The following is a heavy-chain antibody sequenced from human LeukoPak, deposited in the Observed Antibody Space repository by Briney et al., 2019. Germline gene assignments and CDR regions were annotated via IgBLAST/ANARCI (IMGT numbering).Heavy chain of an antibody. J-gene: IGHJ6*03. CDR2: IYYSGST. D-gene: IGHD3-3*01. Sequence: PSETLSLTCTVSGGSFSNYNYYWGWIRQPPGKGLEWIGSIYYSGSTYYNPSLKSRVTISVDTSKNQFSLKLSSVTAADTAVYYCARHYYDFWVNYKDVWGKGTTVTVSS. V-gene: IGHV4-39*01. CDR1: GGSFSNYNYY. CDR3: ARHYYDFWVNYKDV.